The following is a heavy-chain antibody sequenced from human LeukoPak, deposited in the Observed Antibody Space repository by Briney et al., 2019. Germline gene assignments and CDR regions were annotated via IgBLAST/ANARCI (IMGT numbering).Heavy chain of an antibody. CDR1: GYIFTSYG. V-gene: IGHV1-18*01. CDR3: ARVPFYDSSVPDAFDI. CDR2: ISAYNGNT. D-gene: IGHD3-22*01. Sequence: GASVKVSCKASGYIFTSYGISWVRQAPGQGLEWMGWISAYNGNTNYAQKLQGRVTMTTDTSTSTAYMELGSLRSDDTAVYYCARVPFYDSSVPDAFDIWGQGTMVTVSS. J-gene: IGHJ3*02.